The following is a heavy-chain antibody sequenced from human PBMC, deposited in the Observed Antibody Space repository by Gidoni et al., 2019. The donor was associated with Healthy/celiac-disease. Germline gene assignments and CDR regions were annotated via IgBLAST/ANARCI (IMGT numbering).Heavy chain of an antibody. J-gene: IGHJ4*02. CDR3: ARKVGGGNYDY. Sequence: QVQLQQWGTGLLQPSETLSLTCAVYGGSFNDYYWSWIRQPPGKGLEWIGEITHSGSTNYNPSLKSRVTGSVDPSKNQCSLKLTSVTAAETAVYYCARKVGGGNYDYWGQGTLVTVSS. V-gene: IGHV4-34*01. CDR1: GGSFNDYY. D-gene: IGHD1-26*01. CDR2: ITHSGST.